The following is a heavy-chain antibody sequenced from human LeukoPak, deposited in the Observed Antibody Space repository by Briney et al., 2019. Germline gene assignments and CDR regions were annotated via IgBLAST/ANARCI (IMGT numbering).Heavy chain of an antibody. Sequence: PSETLSLTYTVSGGSISSYYWSWIRQPAGKGLEWIGRIYASGSTNYNPSLKSRVTMSVDTSKNQFSLKLSSVTAADTAVYYCARAGFALAPHRGTPFDSWGQGTLVTVSS. CDR1: GGSISSYY. D-gene: IGHD6-6*01. V-gene: IGHV4-4*07. CDR2: IYASGST. CDR3: ARAGFALAPHRGTPFDS. J-gene: IGHJ4*02.